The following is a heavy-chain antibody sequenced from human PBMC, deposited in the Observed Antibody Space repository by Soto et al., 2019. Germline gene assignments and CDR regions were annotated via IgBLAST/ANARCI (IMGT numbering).Heavy chain of an antibody. CDR1: GGSISPFY. V-gene: IGHV4-59*01. J-gene: IGHJ4*02. CDR3: ARVGGVAARTFDY. Sequence: SETLSLTCTVSGGSISPFYWSWVRQPPGKGLEWIGYLYYSGNTNYNPSLKSRVTISVDASKSQVSLRLTSVTAADTAVYYCARVGGVAARTFDYWGQGXVVTVYS. D-gene: IGHD2-15*01. CDR2: LYYSGNT.